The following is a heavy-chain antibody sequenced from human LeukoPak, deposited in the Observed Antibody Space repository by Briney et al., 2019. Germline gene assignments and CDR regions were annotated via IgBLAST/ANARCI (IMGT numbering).Heavy chain of an antibody. J-gene: IGHJ5*02. Sequence: GGSLRLSCTVSGFIFSDSWMAWIRQAPGKGLEWVAIIEKNGSGKNYVDSVKGRFIISRDNAKNSLFLQMYSLKVEDTAIYYCTTDRWYSADHWGQGTLVTVSS. D-gene: IGHD2-15*01. CDR2: IEKNGSGK. CDR1: GFIFSDSW. CDR3: TTDRWYSADH. V-gene: IGHV3-7*03.